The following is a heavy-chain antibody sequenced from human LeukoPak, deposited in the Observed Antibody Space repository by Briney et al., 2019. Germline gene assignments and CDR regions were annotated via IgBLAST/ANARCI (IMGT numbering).Heavy chain of an antibody. D-gene: IGHD3-10*01. Sequence: PSETLSLTCAVYGGSFSGYYWSWIRQPPGKGLEWIGEVNHSGSTNYNPSLKSRVTISVDTSKNQFSLKLSSVTAADTAVYYCAVMVRGVIIKRNWFDPWGQGTLVTVSS. CDR1: GGSFSGYY. J-gene: IGHJ5*02. CDR3: AVMVRGVIIKRNWFDP. CDR2: VNHSGST. V-gene: IGHV4-34*01.